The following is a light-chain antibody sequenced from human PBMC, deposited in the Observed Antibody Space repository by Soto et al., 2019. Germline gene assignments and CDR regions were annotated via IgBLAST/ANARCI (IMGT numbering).Light chain of an antibody. CDR2: AAS. J-gene: IGKJ2*01. V-gene: IGKV1-27*01. CDR3: QKYNSAPYT. Sequence: DIQMTQSPSSLSASVGDRVTITCRASQGISNYLAWYQQKPGKVPKLLIYAASTLQSGVPSRFSGSGSVTDFTLTISSLQPEDVAIYYCQKYNSAPYTFGQGIKLEIK. CDR1: QGISNY.